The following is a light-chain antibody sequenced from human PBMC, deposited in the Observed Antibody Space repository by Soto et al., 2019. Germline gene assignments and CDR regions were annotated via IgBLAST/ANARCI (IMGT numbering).Light chain of an antibody. CDR3: AAWDDSLDGYV. Sequence: QSVLTQPPSASGTPGQRVTISCSGNSSNIGSNTVNWYQQLPGTASKLLIYSNNQRPSGVPDRFSGSKSGTSASLAISGLQSEDEADYYCAAWDDSLDGYVFGTGTKVTVL. J-gene: IGLJ1*01. CDR2: SNN. CDR1: SSNIGSNT. V-gene: IGLV1-44*01.